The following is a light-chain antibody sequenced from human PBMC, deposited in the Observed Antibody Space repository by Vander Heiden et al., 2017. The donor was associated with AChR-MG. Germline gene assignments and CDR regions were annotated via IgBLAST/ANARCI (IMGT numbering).Light chain of an antibody. CDR2: WAA. CDR1: QSVLYSSNNKNY. V-gene: IGKV4-1*01. CDR3: QQYYSTPLT. Sequence: DIVMTQSPDSLAVSLGERATINGKSSQSVLYSSNNKNYLAWYQQKTGQPPKLLIYWAATRESGVPDRFSGSGSGTDFTLTISSLQAEDVAVYYCQQYYSTPLTFGEGTKVEIK. J-gene: IGKJ1*01.